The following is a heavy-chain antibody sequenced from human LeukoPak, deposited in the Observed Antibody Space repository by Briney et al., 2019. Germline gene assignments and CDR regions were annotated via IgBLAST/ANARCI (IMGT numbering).Heavy chain of an antibody. Sequence: GGSLRLSCAASGFTFSSYDVHWVRQATGKGLEWVSAIGTAGDTYYPGSVKGRFTISRENAKNSLYLQMNSLRAGDTAVYYCARQVIRGSPRHGYWYFDLWGRGTLVTVSS. D-gene: IGHD1-26*01. V-gene: IGHV3-13*01. CDR2: IGTAGDT. CDR3: ARQVIRGSPRHGYWYFDL. J-gene: IGHJ2*01. CDR1: GFTFSSYD.